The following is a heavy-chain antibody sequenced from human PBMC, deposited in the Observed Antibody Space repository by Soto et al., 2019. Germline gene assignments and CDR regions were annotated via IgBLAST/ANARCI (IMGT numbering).Heavy chain of an antibody. V-gene: IGHV4-31*02. J-gene: IGHJ4*02. Sequence: SETLSLTXTVSGGSIGSGGYYWSWIRQHPGKGLEWIGYIYYSGSTYYNPSLKSRVTISVDTSKNQFSLKLSSVTAADTAVYYCARASGGDFDYWGQGTLVTVSS. CDR3: ARASGGDFDY. D-gene: IGHD2-21*01. CDR1: GGSIGSGGYY. CDR2: IYYSGST.